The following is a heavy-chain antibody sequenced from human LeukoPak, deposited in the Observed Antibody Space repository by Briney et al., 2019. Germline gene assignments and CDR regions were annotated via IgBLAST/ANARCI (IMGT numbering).Heavy chain of an antibody. V-gene: IGHV3-74*01. D-gene: IGHD2-2*01. CDR1: GFTFSSYW. Sequence: GGSLRLSCAASGFTFSSYWMHWVRQAPGKGLVWVSRINSDGSSTSYADSVKGRFTISRDNAKNTLYLQMNSLRAEDTAVYYCVLSSTSCYACIGFDYWGQGTLVTVFS. CDR3: VLSSTSCYACIGFDY. J-gene: IGHJ4*02. CDR2: INSDGSST.